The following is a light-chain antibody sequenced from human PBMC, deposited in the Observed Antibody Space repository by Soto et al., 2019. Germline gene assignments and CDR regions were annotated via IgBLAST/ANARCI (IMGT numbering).Light chain of an antibody. V-gene: IGKV1-5*01. J-gene: IGKJ2*01. CDR3: QQYNSYLDT. CDR2: DAP. CDR1: QSISSW. Sequence: DIPMTQSPSTLSASVGDRVTITCRASQSISSWLAWYQQKPGKAPKLLIYDAPSLESGVPSRFSGSGSGTEFTLTISSLQPDDFATYYCQQYNSYLDTFGQGTKLEIK.